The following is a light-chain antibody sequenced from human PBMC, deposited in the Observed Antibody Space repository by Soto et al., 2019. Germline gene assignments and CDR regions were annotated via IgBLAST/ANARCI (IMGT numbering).Light chain of an antibody. CDR2: EVS. J-gene: IGLJ3*02. CDR3: TSYTTISTLA. Sequence: QSALTQPASVSGSPGQSITISCTGTSSDVGGYNYVSWYQQHPGKVPKLMIYEVSYRPSGVSNRFSGSKSGNTASLTISGIQAEDEADYYCTSYTTISTLAFGGGTKVTVL. CDR1: SSDVGGYNY. V-gene: IGLV2-14*01.